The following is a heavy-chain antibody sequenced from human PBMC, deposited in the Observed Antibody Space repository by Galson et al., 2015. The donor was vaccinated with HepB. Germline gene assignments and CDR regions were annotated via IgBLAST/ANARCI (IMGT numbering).Heavy chain of an antibody. J-gene: IGHJ4*02. Sequence: SLRLSCAASGFTFSSYSMNWVRQAPGKGLEWVSSISSSSSYIYYADSVKGRFTISRDNAKNSLYLQMNSLRAEDTAVYYCARVSGDNEGDFDYWGQGTLVTVSS. CDR3: ARVSGDNEGDFDY. V-gene: IGHV3-21*01. CDR2: ISSSSSYI. D-gene: IGHD5-24*01. CDR1: GFTFSSYS.